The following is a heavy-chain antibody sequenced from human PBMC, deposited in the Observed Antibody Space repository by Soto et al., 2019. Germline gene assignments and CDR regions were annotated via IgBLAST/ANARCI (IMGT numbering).Heavy chain of an antibody. CDR1: GFTFANYW. CDR2: INSYGSDT. V-gene: IGHV3-74*01. Sequence: GGSLRLSCAASGFTFANYWMHWVRQVPGKGLVWVSRINSYGSDTRYADSVKGRFTISRDNAKNTVYLQMNSLRAEDTAVYYCARDKSGPADYWGQGTLVTVSS. D-gene: IGHD5-12*01. CDR3: ARDKSGPADY. J-gene: IGHJ4*02.